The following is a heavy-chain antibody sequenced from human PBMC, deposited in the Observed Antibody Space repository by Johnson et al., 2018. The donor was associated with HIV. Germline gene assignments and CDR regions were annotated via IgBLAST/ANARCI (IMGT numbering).Heavy chain of an antibody. J-gene: IGHJ3*02. CDR3: ASPGTVVTGLAFDI. D-gene: IGHD4-23*01. Sequence: QVQLVESGGGVVQPGRSLRLSCAASGFTFSSYPMHWVRQAPGKGLQWVAVISYDGSNKYFADSVKGRFTISRDNSKSTLFLHMNTLRAEDTAVYYCASPGTVVTGLAFDIWGQGTMVT. CDR2: ISYDGSNK. V-gene: IGHV3-30*04. CDR1: GFTFSSYP.